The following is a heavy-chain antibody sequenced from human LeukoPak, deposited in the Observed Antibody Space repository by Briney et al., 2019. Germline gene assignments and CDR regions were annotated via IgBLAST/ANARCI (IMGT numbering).Heavy chain of an antibody. V-gene: IGHV3-9*01. D-gene: IGHD4-17*01. Sequence: GRSLRLSCAASGFTFDDYAMHWVRHAPGKGLEWVSGISWNSGSIGYADSVKGRFTISRDNAKNSLYLQMNSLRAEDTAVYYCARDVWAGMTTVTGFDYWGQGTLVTVSS. CDR3: ARDVWAGMTTVTGFDY. CDR2: ISWNSGSI. J-gene: IGHJ4*02. CDR1: GFTFDDYA.